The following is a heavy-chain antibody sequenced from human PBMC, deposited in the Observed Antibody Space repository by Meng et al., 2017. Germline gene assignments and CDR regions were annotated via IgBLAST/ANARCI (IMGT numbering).Heavy chain of an antibody. CDR3: ARGVRLPDY. CDR1: GGSFSGYY. D-gene: IGHD2-15*01. J-gene: IGHJ4*02. Sequence: VQLQPRGAGLLRPAEALALTCAVYGGSFSGYYWSWIRQPPGKGLEWIGEINHSGSTNYNPSLKSRVTISVDTSKTQFSLKLSSVTAADTAVYYCARGVRLPDYWGQGTLVTVSS. CDR2: INHSGST. V-gene: IGHV4-34*01.